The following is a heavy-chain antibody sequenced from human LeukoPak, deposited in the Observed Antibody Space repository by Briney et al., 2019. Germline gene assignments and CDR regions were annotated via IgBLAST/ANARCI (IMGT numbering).Heavy chain of an antibody. V-gene: IGHV3-11*04. CDR3: ARAETGAFYYYYYMDV. D-gene: IGHD1-14*01. J-gene: IGHJ6*03. CDR2: ISSSGSTI. CDR1: GFTFSDYY. Sequence: GGSLRLSCAASGFTFSDYYMGWIRQDPGKWLEWVSYISSSGSTIYYADSVKGRFTISRDNAKNSLYLQMNSLRAEDTAVYYCARAETGAFYYYYYMDVWGKGTTVTVSS.